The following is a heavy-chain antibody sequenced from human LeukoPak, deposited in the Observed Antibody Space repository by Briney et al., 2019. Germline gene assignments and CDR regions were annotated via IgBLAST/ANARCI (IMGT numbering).Heavy chain of an antibody. V-gene: IGHV4-59*01. Sequence: SETLSLTCTVSGGSISSYYWSWIRQPPGKGLEWIGDIYYSGSTNYNPSLKSRVTISVDTSKNQFSLKLSSVTAADTAVYYCARAKTEISGWYAPPTLPYWYFDLWGRGTLVTVSS. CDR3: ARAKTEISGWYAPPTLPYWYFDL. J-gene: IGHJ2*01. D-gene: IGHD6-19*01. CDR1: GGSISSYY. CDR2: IYYSGST.